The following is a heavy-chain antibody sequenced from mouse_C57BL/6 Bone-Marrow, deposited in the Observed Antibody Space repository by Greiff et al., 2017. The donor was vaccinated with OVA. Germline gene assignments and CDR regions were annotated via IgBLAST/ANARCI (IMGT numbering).Heavy chain of an antibody. D-gene: IGHD1-1*01. V-gene: IGHV1-82*01. Sequence: QVQLQQSGPELVKPGASVKISCKASGYAFSSSWMNWVKQRPGKGLEWIGRIYPGDGDTNYNGKFKGKATLTADKSSSTAYMQLSSLTSEDSAVYFCARREFITTVVAPHYYAMDYWGQGTSVTVSS. J-gene: IGHJ4*01. CDR3: ARREFITTVVAPHYYAMDY. CDR2: IYPGDGDT. CDR1: GYAFSSSW.